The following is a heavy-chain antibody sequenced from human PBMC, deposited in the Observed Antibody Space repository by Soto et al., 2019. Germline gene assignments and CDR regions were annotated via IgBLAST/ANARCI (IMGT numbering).Heavy chain of an antibody. CDR1: GYSFTNYW. V-gene: IGHV5-51*01. J-gene: IGHJ6*02. CDR2: IYPSDSDT. Sequence: PGESLKISCEASGYSFTNYWIAWVRQMPGKGLEWMGIIYPSDSDTRNNLSFKGQVTISADKSISTAYLQWSSMKASETAMNYCARLGGSGSYSNGMDVWGPGTTVTVSS. D-gene: IGHD1-26*01. CDR3: ARLGGSGSYSNGMDV.